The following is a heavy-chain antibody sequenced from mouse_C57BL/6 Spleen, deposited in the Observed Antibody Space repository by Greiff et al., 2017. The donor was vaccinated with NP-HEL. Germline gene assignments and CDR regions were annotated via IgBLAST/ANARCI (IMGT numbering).Heavy chain of an antibody. J-gene: IGHJ3*01. Sequence: EVHLVESGGDLVKPGGSLKLSCAASGFTFSSYGMSWVRQTPDKRLEWVATISSGGSYTYYPDSVKGRFTISRDNAKNTLYLQMSSLKSEDTAMYYCARGDDYDAFAYWGQGTLVTVSA. CDR2: ISSGGSYT. V-gene: IGHV5-6*01. CDR1: GFTFSSYG. D-gene: IGHD2-4*01. CDR3: ARGDDYDAFAY.